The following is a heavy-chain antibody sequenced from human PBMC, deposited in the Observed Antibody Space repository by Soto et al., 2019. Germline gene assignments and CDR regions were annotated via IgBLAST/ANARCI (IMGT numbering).Heavy chain of an antibody. Sequence: PGGSLRLSCAASGFTFSSYAMSWVRQAPGKGLEWVSAISGSGGSTYYADSVKGRFTISRDNSKNTLYLQMNSLRAEDTAVYYCAKVGDIAVAGTFSFDYWGQGTLVTVSS. J-gene: IGHJ4*02. V-gene: IGHV3-23*01. D-gene: IGHD6-19*01. CDR3: AKVGDIAVAGTFSFDY. CDR2: ISGSGGST. CDR1: GFTFSSYA.